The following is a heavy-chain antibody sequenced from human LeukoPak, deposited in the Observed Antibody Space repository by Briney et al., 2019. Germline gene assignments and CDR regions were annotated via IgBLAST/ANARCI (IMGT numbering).Heavy chain of an antibody. Sequence: AGGSLRLSCAAFGFTFSSYSMNWVRQAPGKGLEWVSSISSSSSYIYYADSVKGRFTISRDNDKTSLYLQMNSLRAEDTAVYYCAREYCSSTSCPLTRTYYFDYWGQGTLVTVSS. V-gene: IGHV3-21*01. CDR1: GFTFSSYS. J-gene: IGHJ4*02. CDR2: ISSSSSYI. D-gene: IGHD2-2*01. CDR3: AREYCSSTSCPLTRTYYFDY.